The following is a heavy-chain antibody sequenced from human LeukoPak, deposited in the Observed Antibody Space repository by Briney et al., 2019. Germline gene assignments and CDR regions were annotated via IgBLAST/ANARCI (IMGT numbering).Heavy chain of an antibody. CDR1: GYTFTSYD. D-gene: IGHD3-10*01. CDR2: MNPNSGNT. CDR3: ARGKLWFGESSSYYMDV. Sequence: ASVKVSCKASGYTFTSYDINWMRQATGQGLEWMGWMNPNSGNTGYAQKFQGRVTMTRNTSISTAYMELSSLRSEDTAVYYCARGKLWFGESSSYYMDVWGKGTTVTVSS. J-gene: IGHJ6*03. V-gene: IGHV1-8*01.